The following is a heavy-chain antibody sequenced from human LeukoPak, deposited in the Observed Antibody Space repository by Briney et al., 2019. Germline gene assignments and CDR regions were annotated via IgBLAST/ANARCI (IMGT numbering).Heavy chain of an antibody. Sequence: GGSLRLSCAASGFSFSSYWMSWVRQAPGKGLEWVANIKQDGSETSYVDSVKGRFTISRDNAKNSLYLQVNSLRAEDTVVYYCARDCSSTNCYWVFDYWGQGTLVTVSS. CDR3: ARDCSSTNCYWVFDY. CDR2: IKQDGSET. V-gene: IGHV3-7*01. CDR1: GFSFSSYW. D-gene: IGHD2-2*01. J-gene: IGHJ4*02.